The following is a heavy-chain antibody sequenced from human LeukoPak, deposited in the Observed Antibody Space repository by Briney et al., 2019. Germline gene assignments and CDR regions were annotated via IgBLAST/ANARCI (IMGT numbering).Heavy chain of an antibody. D-gene: IGHD5-18*01. V-gene: IGHV6-1*01. Sequence: SQTLSLTCAISGDSVSSNSSWNWIRQSPSRGLEWLGRTYYKSKWYNDYVVSVKSRININPDTSKNQFSLQLNSVTPEGTAVYYCARGGQGDGYSADEAFDIWGQGTMVTVSS. CDR1: GDSVSSNSS. J-gene: IGHJ3*02. CDR3: ARGGQGDGYSADEAFDI. CDR2: TYYKSKWYN.